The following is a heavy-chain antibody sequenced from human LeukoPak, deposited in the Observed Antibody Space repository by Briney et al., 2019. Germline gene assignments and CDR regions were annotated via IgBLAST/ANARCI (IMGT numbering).Heavy chain of an antibody. CDR3: ATSTGYSSSWYGIN. Sequence: SETLSLTCAVYGGSFSGYYWSWIRQPPGKGLEWIGEINHSGSTNYNPSLKSRVTISVDTSKNQFSLKLSSVTAADTAVYYCATSTGYSSSWYGINWGQGTLVTVSS. V-gene: IGHV4-34*01. D-gene: IGHD6-13*01. CDR1: GGSFSGYY. J-gene: IGHJ4*02. CDR2: INHSGST.